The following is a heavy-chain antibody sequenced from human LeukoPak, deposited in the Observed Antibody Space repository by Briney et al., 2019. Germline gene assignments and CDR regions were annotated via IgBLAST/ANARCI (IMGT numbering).Heavy chain of an antibody. V-gene: IGHV4-4*02. CDR2: IYHSGST. CDR1: GGSISSSNW. CDR3: ARDVRLPRRAYI. Sequence: PSETLSLTCAVSGGSISSSNWWNWVRQPPGKGLEWIGEIYHSGSTNYNPSLKSRVTISVDKSKNQFSLKLSSVTAADTAVYYCARDVRLPRRAYIWGQGTMVTVSS. J-gene: IGHJ3*02. D-gene: IGHD5-18*01.